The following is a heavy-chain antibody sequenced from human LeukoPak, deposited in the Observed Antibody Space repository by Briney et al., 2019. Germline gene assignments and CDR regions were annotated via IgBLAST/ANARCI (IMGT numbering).Heavy chain of an antibody. CDR2: ITWNRDNI. D-gene: IGHD3-22*01. J-gene: IGHJ6*02. Sequence: PGRSLRLSCTVSGFTVDDYAMHWVRHTPGKGLEWVAGITWNRDNIGYGDSVKGRFTISRDNVKNVLYLQMNSLRPEDTALYYCAKDLSSAITSALVLDVWGQGTTVIVS. CDR1: GFTVDDYA. CDR3: AKDLSSAITSALVLDV. V-gene: IGHV3-9*01.